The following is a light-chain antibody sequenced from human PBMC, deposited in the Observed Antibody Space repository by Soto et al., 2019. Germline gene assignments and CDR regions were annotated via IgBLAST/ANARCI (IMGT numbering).Light chain of an antibody. CDR2: AAS. V-gene: IGKV1-27*01. CDR3: QKYDSAPLT. Sequence: DIQMTQSPSSLSASVGDRVTITCRASQGISKYLAWYQQKPGKVPKLLIYAASTLQSGVPSRFSGGGSGTDFTLTISSLQPEDVATYYCQKYDSAPLTFGPGTKVDVK. CDR1: QGISKY. J-gene: IGKJ3*01.